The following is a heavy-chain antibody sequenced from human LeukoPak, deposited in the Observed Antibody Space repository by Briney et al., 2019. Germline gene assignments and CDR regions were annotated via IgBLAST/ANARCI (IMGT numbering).Heavy chain of an antibody. J-gene: IGHJ4*02. CDR3: AKDRLLWFGEYEIDY. D-gene: IGHD3-10*01. CDR1: GFTFSDYY. Sequence: GGSLRLSCAASGFTFSDYYMSWIRQAPGKGLEWVSAISGSGGSTYYADSVKGRFTISRDNSKNTLYLQMNSLRAEDTAVYYCAKDRLLWFGEYEIDYWGQGTLVTVSS. CDR2: ISGSGGST. V-gene: IGHV3-23*01.